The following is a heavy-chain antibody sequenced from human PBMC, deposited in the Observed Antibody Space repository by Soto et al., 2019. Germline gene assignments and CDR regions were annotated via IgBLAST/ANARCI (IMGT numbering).Heavy chain of an antibody. CDR2: ISSSSSYI. CDR3: ARDCAYSSSPFDP. CDR1: GFTFSSYS. V-gene: IGHV3-21*01. J-gene: IGHJ5*02. Sequence: GESLKISCAASGFTFSSYSMNWVRQAPGKGLEWVSSISSSSSYIYYADSVKGRFTISRDNAKNSLYLQMNSLRAEDTAVYYCARDCAYSSSPFDPWGQGTLVTVSS. D-gene: IGHD6-13*01.